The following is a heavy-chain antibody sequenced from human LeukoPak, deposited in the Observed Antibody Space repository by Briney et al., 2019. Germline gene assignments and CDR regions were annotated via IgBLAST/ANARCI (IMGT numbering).Heavy chain of an antibody. D-gene: IGHD3-10*01. V-gene: IGHV3-23*01. CDR1: GFTFSSYA. CDR3: AKDGRGSGRGRIYYFDY. CDR2: ISGSDGGT. J-gene: IGHJ4*02. Sequence: GGTLRLSCAASGFTFSSYAMSWVRKAPGPGQERDSAISGSDGGTYYADSSMSRCTISRDNSKNTLYLQMNSLRAEDTAVYYCAKDGRGSGRGRIYYFDYWGQGTLVTVSS.